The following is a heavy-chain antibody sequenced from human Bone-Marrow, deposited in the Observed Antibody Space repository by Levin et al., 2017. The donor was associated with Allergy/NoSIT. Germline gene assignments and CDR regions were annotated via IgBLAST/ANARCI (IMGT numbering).Heavy chain of an antibody. CDR1: GYSFTSYW. J-gene: IGHJ2*01. Sequence: RGESLKISCKGSGYSFTSYWIGWVRQMPGKGLEWMGIIYPGDSDTRYSPSFQGQVTISADKSISTAYLQWSSLKASDTAMYYCARQDGIAVAGGYWYFDLWGRGTLVTVSS. V-gene: IGHV5-51*01. CDR3: ARQDGIAVAGGYWYFDL. D-gene: IGHD6-19*01. CDR2: IYPGDSDT.